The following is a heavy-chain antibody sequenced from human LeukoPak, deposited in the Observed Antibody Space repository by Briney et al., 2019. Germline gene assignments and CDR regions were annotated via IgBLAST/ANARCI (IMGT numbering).Heavy chain of an antibody. D-gene: IGHD3-3*01. J-gene: IGHJ4*02. CDR3: ARGYWSGSYFDY. CDR2: ISAYNGNT. V-gene: IGHV1-18*01. CDR1: GYTFTSYG. Sequence: ASVKVSCKASGYTFTSYGISWVRQAPGQGLEWMGWISAYNGNTNYAQKLQGRVTMTTDTSTSTAYMELRSLRSDDTALYHCARGYWSGSYFDYWGQGTLVTVSS.